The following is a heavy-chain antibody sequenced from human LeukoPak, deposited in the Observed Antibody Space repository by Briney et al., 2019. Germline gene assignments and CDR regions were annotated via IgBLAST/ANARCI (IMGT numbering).Heavy chain of an antibody. Sequence: GGSLRLSCAASGFTFSSYAMHWVRQAPGKGLEYVSAISSNGGSTYYANSVKGRFTISRDNSKNTLYLQMGSLRAEDMAVYYCAREGPHHYSSSWYYFDYWGQGTLVTVSS. CDR2: ISSNGGST. J-gene: IGHJ4*02. V-gene: IGHV3-64*01. CDR3: AREGPHHYSSSWYYFDY. CDR1: GFTFSSYA. D-gene: IGHD6-13*01.